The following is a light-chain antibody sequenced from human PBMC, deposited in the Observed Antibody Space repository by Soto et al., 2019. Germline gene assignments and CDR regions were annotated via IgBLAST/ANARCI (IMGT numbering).Light chain of an antibody. CDR3: QQYFNWPLTWT. J-gene: IGKJ3*01. CDR1: QSIRTN. CDR2: GAS. V-gene: IGKV3-15*01. Sequence: EIVLTQSPATLSVSAGGTVTLSCRASQSIRTNVAWYQQIPGQAPRLLVYGASTRATGVPARFSGSGSGIEFTLTISSLQSEDSAFYYCQQYFNWPLTWTFGPGTMVDIK.